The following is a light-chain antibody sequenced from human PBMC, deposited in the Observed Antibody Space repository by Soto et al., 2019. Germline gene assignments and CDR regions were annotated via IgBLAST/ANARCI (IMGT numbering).Light chain of an antibody. CDR1: QSVSSY. CDR3: QQYNNWPPWT. J-gene: IGKJ1*01. V-gene: IGKV3-15*01. Sequence: EIVLIQSPGTLSLSPGERATFSCRASQSVSSYLAWYQQKPGQAPRLLIYGASTRATGIPARFSGSGSGTEFTLTISSLQSEDFAVYYCQQYNNWPPWTFGQGTKVDNK. CDR2: GAS.